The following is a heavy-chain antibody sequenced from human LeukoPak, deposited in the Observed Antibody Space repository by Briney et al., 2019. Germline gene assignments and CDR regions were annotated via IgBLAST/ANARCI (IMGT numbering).Heavy chain of an antibody. CDR2: INSDGSST. CDR1: GFTFSSYW. Sequence: PGGSLRLSCAASGFTFSSYWMHWVRQAPGKGLVWVSRINSDGSSTSYADSVKGRFTISRDNAKNTLYLQMNSLRAEDTAVYYCARTYYYGSGSYFRDYYGMDAWGQGTTVTVSS. D-gene: IGHD3-10*01. V-gene: IGHV3-74*01. CDR3: ARTYYYGSGSYFRDYYGMDA. J-gene: IGHJ6*02.